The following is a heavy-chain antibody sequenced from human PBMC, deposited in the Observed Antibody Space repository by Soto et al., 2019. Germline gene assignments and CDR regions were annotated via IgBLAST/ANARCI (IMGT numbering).Heavy chain of an antibody. J-gene: IGHJ4*02. CDR2: IFSNDEK. Sequence: QVTLKESGPVLVKPTETLTLTCTVSGFSLSNARMGVSWIRQPPGKALEWLAHIFSNDEKSYSTSLKSRLTNSKETSKSQVVLTMTNMDPVDTATYYCARTPRGKQWLVGTPDYWGQGTLVTVSS. V-gene: IGHV2-26*01. CDR1: GFSLSNARMG. D-gene: IGHD6-19*01. CDR3: ARTPRGKQWLVGTPDY.